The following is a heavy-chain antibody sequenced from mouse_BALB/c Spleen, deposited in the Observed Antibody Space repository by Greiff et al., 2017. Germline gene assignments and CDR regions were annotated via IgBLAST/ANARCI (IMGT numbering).Heavy chain of an antibody. CDR1: GYSITSDYA. V-gene: IGHV3-2*02. Sequence: EVQLQQSGPGLVKPSQSLSLTCTVTGYSITSDYAWNWIRQFPGNKLEWMGYISYSGSTSYNPSLKSRISITRDTSKNQFFLQLNSVTTEDTATYYCARGEITTGPWFAYWGQGTLVTVSA. D-gene: IGHD2-4*01. CDR2: ISYSGST. CDR3: ARGEITTGPWFAY. J-gene: IGHJ3*01.